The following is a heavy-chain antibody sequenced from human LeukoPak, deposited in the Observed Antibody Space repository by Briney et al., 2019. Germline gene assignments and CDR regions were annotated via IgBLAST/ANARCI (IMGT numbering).Heavy chain of an antibody. D-gene: IGHD3-16*01. CDR2: ITIDGSDT. CDR3: TRDRFYAMDA. CDR1: GVTSRNSW. J-gene: IGHJ6*02. V-gene: IGHV3-74*03. Sequence: PGGSLRLSCVASGVTSRNSWMHWVRQAPGKGLVWVSRITIDGSDTTYADSVKGRFTISRDSAKNTLYLQMNSLRAEDTAVYYCTRDRFYAMDAWGQGTTVTVSS.